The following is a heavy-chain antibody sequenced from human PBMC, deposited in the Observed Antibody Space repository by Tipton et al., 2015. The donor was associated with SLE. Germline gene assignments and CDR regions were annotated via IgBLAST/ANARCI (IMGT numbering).Heavy chain of an antibody. CDR1: GFTFSSYA. D-gene: IGHD6-19*01. Sequence: SLRLSCAASGFTFSSYAMHWVRQAPGKGLEWVAVIWYDGSNISYADFLKGRFTISRDNSKNTLFLQMNSLRAEDTAVYYCARGSYYYYYMDVWGIGTTVTVSS. J-gene: IGHJ6*03. V-gene: IGHV3-33*01. CDR3: ARGSYYYYYMDV. CDR2: IWYDGSNI.